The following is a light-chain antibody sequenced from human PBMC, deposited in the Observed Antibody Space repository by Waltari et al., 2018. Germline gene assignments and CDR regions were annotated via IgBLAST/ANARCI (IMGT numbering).Light chain of an antibody. CDR3: QQYNSDSRT. V-gene: IGKV1-5*03. J-gene: IGKJ1*01. Sequence: DIQMTQSPSTLSASVGDTITITCRASQNISKWVGWYQHKPGKAPKLLIYKASTLESGVPSRFSGSGSGTEFTLTISSLRPDDFATYYCQQYNSDSRTFGPGTNVEFK. CDR1: QNISKW. CDR2: KAS.